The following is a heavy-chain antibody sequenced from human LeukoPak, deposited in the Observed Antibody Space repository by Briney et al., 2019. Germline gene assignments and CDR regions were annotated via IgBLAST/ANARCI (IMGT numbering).Heavy chain of an antibody. CDR3: ARLYYGSGSYNFDF. V-gene: IGHV4-31*03. Sequence: SQTLSLTCTVSGGSISSGGDYWSWIRQHPGKGLEWIGYIYYSGSTYYNPSLKSRVTISVDTPKNQFSLKLSSVTAADTAVYYCARLYYGSGSYNFDFWGQGTLVTVSS. CDR1: GGSISSGGDY. D-gene: IGHD3-10*01. CDR2: IYYSGST. J-gene: IGHJ4*02.